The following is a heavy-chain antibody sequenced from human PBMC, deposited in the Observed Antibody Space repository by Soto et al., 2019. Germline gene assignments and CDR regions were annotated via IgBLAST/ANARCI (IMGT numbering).Heavy chain of an antibody. CDR1: GFTFSSYS. Sequence: AGGSLRLSCAASGFTFSSYSMNWVRQAPGKGLEWVSSISSSSSYIYYADSVKGRFTISRDNAKNSLYLQMNSLRAEDTAVYYCARDELPAGTNSAFDIWGQGTMVTVSS. V-gene: IGHV3-21*01. CDR2: ISSSSSYI. J-gene: IGHJ3*02. CDR3: ARDELPAGTNSAFDI. D-gene: IGHD3-10*01.